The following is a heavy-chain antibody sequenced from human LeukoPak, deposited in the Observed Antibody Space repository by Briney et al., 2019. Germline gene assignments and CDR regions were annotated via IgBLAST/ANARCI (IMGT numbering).Heavy chain of an antibody. CDR1: GYTFTSYD. V-gene: IGHV1-8*01. D-gene: IGHD3-3*01. CDR2: MNPNSGNT. CDR3: AREEAYYDFWSGYTSYYYYGMDV. Sequence: ASVKVSYKASGYTFTSYDINWVRQATGQGLEWMGWMNPNSGNTGYAQKFQGRVTMTRNTSISTAYMELSSLRSEDTAVYYCAREEAYYDFWSGYTSYYYYGMDVWGQGTTVTVSS. J-gene: IGHJ6*02.